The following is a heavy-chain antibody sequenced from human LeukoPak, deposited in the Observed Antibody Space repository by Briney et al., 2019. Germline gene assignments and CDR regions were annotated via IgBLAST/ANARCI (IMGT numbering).Heavy chain of an antibody. Sequence: GGSLRLSCAASGFTFSSYAMTWVRRAPGKGPEWVSTMSGNGDSAFYADSVKGQFTISRDNSKNTLYLQMNSLRAEDSAVYYCAKYRTGWYGDYWGQGTLVIVSS. J-gene: IGHJ4*02. V-gene: IGHV3-23*01. CDR1: GFTFSSYA. CDR2: MSGNGDSA. D-gene: IGHD6-19*01. CDR3: AKYRTGWYGDY.